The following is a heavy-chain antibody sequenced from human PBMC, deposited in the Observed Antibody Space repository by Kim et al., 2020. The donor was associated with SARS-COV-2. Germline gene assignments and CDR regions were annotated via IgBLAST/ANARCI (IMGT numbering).Heavy chain of an antibody. J-gene: IGHJ4*02. V-gene: IGHV3-21*01. Sequence: ADSVKGRFTSSRDNAKNSLYLQMNSLRAEDTAVYYCARDRSSIAARPVDYWGQGTLVTVSS. D-gene: IGHD6-6*01. CDR3: ARDRSSIAARPVDY.